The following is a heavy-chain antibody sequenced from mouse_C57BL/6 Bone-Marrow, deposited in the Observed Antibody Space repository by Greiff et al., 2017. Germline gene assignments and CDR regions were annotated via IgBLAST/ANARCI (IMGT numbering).Heavy chain of an antibody. CDR3: ARHAASLPSYYFDY. V-gene: IGHV1-62-2*01. CDR2: FYPGGGSI. J-gene: IGHJ2*01. D-gene: IGHD6-1*01. Sequence: VQLQQSGAELVQPGASVKLSCKASGYAFPEYTIHWVKQRPGQGLEWIGWFYPGGGSIKYNEKFKDKATLTAHKSASTVYMEISRLTSEDPTVYFCARHAASLPSYYFDYWGQGTTLTVSS. CDR1: GYAFPEYT.